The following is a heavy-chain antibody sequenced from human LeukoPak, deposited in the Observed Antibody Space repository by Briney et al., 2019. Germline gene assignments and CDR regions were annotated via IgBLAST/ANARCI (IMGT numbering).Heavy chain of an antibody. CDR1: GFTFSNYG. V-gene: IGHV3-21*01. Sequence: GGSLRLSCAASGFTFSNYGMNWVRQAPGKGLEWVSSITSRSSYIYYADSMKGRFTISRDNAKNSLYLQMNSLRAEDTAVYYCARDGGSYNEVLIDYWGQGTLVTVSS. J-gene: IGHJ4*02. D-gene: IGHD1-26*01. CDR2: ITSRSSYI. CDR3: ARDGGSYNEVLIDY.